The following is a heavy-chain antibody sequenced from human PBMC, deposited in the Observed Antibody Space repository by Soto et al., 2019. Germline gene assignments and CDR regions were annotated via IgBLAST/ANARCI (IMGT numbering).Heavy chain of an antibody. CDR2: IYYSGST. Sequence: QVQLRESGPGLVKPSETLSLTCTVSGGSISSYYWSWIRQPPGKGLEWIGYIYYSGSTNYNPSLKSRVTISVDTSKNQFSLKLSSVTAADTAVYYCARDTSSGWPDYWGQGTLVTVSS. D-gene: IGHD6-19*01. CDR3: ARDTSSGWPDY. J-gene: IGHJ4*02. CDR1: GGSISSYY. V-gene: IGHV4-59*01.